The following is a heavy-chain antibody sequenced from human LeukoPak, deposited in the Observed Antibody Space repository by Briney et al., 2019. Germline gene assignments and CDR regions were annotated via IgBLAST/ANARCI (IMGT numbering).Heavy chain of an antibody. V-gene: IGHV4-39*01. D-gene: IGHD3-22*01. Sequence: SETLSLTCTVSGGSISSSSYYWGWIRQPPGKGLEWIGSIYYSGSTYYNPSLKSRVTISVDTSKNQFSLKLSSVTAADTAVYYCAARYDSSGYPENHFDYWGQGTLVTVSS. CDR1: GGSISSSSYY. CDR3: AARYDSSGYPENHFDY. J-gene: IGHJ4*02. CDR2: IYYSGST.